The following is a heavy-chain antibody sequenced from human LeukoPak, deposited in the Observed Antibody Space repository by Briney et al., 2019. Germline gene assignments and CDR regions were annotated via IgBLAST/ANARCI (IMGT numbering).Heavy chain of an antibody. CDR3: ARDARGRYGGNSVGWFDP. V-gene: IGHV4-61*02. D-gene: IGHD4-23*01. CDR1: GGSISSGSYY. CDR2: IYTSGST. J-gene: IGHJ5*02. Sequence: SETLSLTCTVSGGSISSGSYYWSWIRQPAGKGLEWIGRIYTSGSTNYNPSLKSRVIISVDTSKNQFSLKLSSVTAADTAVYYCARDARGRYGGNSVGWFDPWGQGTLVTVSS.